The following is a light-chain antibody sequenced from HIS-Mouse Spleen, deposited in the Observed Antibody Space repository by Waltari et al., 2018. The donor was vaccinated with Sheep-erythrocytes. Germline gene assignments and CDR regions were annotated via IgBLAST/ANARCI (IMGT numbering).Light chain of an antibody. CDR3: SSYAGSNNWV. J-gene: IGLJ3*02. CDR1: SSDVGGDNY. CDR2: EVS. V-gene: IGLV2-8*01. Sequence: QSALTQPPSASGSPGQSVTISFTATSSDVGGDNYFSWYQQHPGKAPKLMIYEVSKRPSGVPDRFSGSKSGNTASLTVSGLQAEDEADYYCSSYAGSNNWVFGGGTKLTVL.